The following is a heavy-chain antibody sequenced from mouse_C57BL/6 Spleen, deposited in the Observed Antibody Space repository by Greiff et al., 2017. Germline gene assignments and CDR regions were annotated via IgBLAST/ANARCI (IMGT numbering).Heavy chain of an antibody. CDR1: GYTFTDYE. CDR2: IDPETGGT. V-gene: IGHV1-15*01. CDR3: ARPGYYGCLWFGC. Sequence: QVQLQQSGAELVRPGASVTLSCKASGYTFTDYEMHWVKQTPVHGLEWIGAIDPETGGTAYNQKFKGKAILTADKSSSTAYMELRSLTSEDSAVYYCARPGYYGCLWFGCWGQGALVTVA. D-gene: IGHD1-1*01. J-gene: IGHJ3*01.